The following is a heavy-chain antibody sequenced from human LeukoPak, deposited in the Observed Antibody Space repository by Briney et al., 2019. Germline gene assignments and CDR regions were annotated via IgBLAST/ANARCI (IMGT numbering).Heavy chain of an antibody. CDR3: ARALVLDSSSSLCFDY. J-gene: IGHJ4*02. CDR2: IYYSGST. Sequence: SETLSLTCTVSGGSISSGGYYWSWIHQHPGKGLEWIGYIYYSGSTYYNPSLKSRVTISVDTSKNQFSLKLSSVTAADTAVYYCARALVLDSSSSLCFDYWGQGTLVTVSS. CDR1: GGSISSGGYY. D-gene: IGHD6-13*01. V-gene: IGHV4-31*03.